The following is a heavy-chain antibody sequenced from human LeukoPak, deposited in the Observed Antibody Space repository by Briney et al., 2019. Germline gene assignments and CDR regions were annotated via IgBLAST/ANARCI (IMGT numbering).Heavy chain of an antibody. CDR2: IYYSGST. CDR1: GASISNYY. CDR3: ARGLEYSSGRFRSRRFDY. Sequence: SETLSLTCTVSGASISNYYWSWIRQPPGKGLEWIAYIYYSGSTTYNPSLSSRVTISLDTSKNQFSLKLTYVTAADTAVYYCARGLEYSSGRFRSRRFDYWGQGTLVTVSP. V-gene: IGHV4-59*01. J-gene: IGHJ4*02. D-gene: IGHD6-19*01.